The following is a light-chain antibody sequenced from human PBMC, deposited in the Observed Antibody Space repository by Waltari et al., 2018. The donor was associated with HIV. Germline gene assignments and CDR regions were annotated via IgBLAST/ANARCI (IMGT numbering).Light chain of an antibody. CDR2: GAS. Sequence: EIVMTQSPATLSVSQGERATLSCRASQSVSGNLAWYQQKPGQAPRLLIYGASTRATGIPARFSVSGSGTEFTISISSLQSEDVAVYYCQQYNVWPPWTFGQGTEVEIK. CDR3: QQYNVWPPWT. V-gene: IGKV3-15*01. CDR1: QSVSGN. J-gene: IGKJ1*01.